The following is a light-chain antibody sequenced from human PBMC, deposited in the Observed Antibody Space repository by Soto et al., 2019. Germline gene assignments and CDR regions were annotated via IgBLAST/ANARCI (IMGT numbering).Light chain of an antibody. CDR2: WAS. J-gene: IGKJ2*01. V-gene: IGKV4-1*01. CDR3: QQYYTTPQT. Sequence: DIVMTQSPDSLAVSLGERATIDCKSSQSLLYGGNDRNYLDWYQHKPGQSPKLIMYWASTREAGVPDRFSGSGSATHFTLTISSLQAEDVAVYYCQQYYTTPQTFGQGTKLEIK. CDR1: QSLLYGGNDRNY.